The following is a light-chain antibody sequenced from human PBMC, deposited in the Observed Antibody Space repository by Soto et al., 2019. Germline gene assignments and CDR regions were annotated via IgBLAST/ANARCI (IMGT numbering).Light chain of an antibody. CDR3: QQYGISPLT. J-gene: IGKJ4*01. CDR1: QTVTSSY. CDR2: GGS. Sequence: EIVLTQSPGTLSLSPGERATLSCRASQTVTSSYLAWYQQKPGQAPRLLVFGGSSRATGISDRFRGVGSGTSFTLTISRLEPEDSAVYYCQQYGISPLTFGGGTKVEI. V-gene: IGKV3-20*01.